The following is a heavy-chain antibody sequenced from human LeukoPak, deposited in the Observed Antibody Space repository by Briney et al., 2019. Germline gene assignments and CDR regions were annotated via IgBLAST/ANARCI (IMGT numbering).Heavy chain of an antibody. CDR3: ARDRSSSFF. CDR2: IRTDNGNT. J-gene: IGHJ4*02. D-gene: IGHD6-6*01. CDR1: GYAFTNYG. Sequence: GASVKVSCKASGYAFTNYGISWVRQAPGQGLEWMGWIRTDNGNTDYAQKFQGRVTMTTDISTSTAYMELRSLRSDDTAVYYCARDRSSSFFWGQGTLVTVSS. V-gene: IGHV1-18*01.